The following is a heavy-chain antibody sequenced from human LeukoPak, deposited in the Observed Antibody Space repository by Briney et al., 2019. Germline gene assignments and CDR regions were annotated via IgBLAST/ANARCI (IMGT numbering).Heavy chain of an antibody. CDR3: ARSPCGADCYFDS. J-gene: IGHJ4*02. CDR2: IYTSGST. CDR1: GGSISSGSYY. D-gene: IGHD2-21*02. Sequence: SETLSLTCTVSGGSISSGSYYWSWIRQPAGEGLEWIGRIYTSGSTNYNPSLKSRVTISVDTSQNQFSLKLNSVTAADTAVYYCARSPCGADCYFDSWGQGTLVTVSS. V-gene: IGHV4-61*02.